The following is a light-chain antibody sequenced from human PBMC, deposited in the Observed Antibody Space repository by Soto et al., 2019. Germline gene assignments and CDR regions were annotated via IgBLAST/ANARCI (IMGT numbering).Light chain of an antibody. CDR3: TQARKTRT. Sequence: AMTQSPLSLLVTPGEPASISCRSSQCLLHSSGYNYLDWYLQKPGQSPQLLISLGSNRASGVPDRFSGSGSGTDFTLKISRVEAEDVEVYYCTQARKTRTFGQGTKVDIK. CDR1: QCLLHSSGYNY. J-gene: IGKJ1*01. CDR2: LGS. V-gene: IGKV2-28*01.